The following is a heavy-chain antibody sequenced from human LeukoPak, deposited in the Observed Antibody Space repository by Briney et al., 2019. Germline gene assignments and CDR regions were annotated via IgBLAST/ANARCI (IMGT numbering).Heavy chain of an antibody. Sequence: PSETLSLTCTVSGGSISSGSYYWSWIRQPAGKGLEWIGSIYYHENTYYNSSLKSRVTISVDTSKNQFSLKLNSVTAADTAVYFCARRAYSAAYWKHFDYWGLGTLVTVSS. CDR2: IYYHENT. CDR3: ARRAYSAAYWKHFDY. D-gene: IGHD1-1*01. V-gene: IGHV4-39*01. CDR1: GGSISSGSYY. J-gene: IGHJ4*02.